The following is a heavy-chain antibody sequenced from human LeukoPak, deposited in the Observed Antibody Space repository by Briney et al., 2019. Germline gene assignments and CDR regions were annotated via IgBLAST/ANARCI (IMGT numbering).Heavy chain of an antibody. CDR2: ISSSSSTI. V-gene: IGHV3-48*01. CDR1: GFTFSSYS. J-gene: IGHJ6*02. CDR3: ASPKYYYYGMDV. Sequence: RTGGSLRLSCAASGFTFSSYSMNWVRQAPGKGLEWVSYISSSSSTIYYADSVKGRFTISRDNAKNSLYLQMNSLRGEDTAVYYCASPKYYYYGMDVWGQGTTVTVSS.